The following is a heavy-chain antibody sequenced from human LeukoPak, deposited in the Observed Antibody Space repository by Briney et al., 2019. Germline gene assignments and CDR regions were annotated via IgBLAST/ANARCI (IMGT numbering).Heavy chain of an antibody. CDR2: INPNRGDT. D-gene: IGHD3-9*01. V-gene: IGHV1-2*02. CDR1: GYTFTGYY. J-gene: IGHJ4*02. CDR3: ARADILTGYYIIDY. Sequence: ASVTVSCTASGYTFTGYYIHWVRQAPGQGLEWMAWINPNRGDTNYVQKFQDRVTMTRDTSISTAYMELSRLRSDDTAVYYCARADILTGYYIIDYWGQGTLVTVSS.